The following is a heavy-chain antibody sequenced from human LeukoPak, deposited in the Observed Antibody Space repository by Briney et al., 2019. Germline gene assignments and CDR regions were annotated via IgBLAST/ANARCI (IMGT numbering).Heavy chain of an antibody. V-gene: IGHV3-13*01. Sequence: GGSLRLSCATSGFTFSNFDLHWVRQATGEGLEWVSAIGTAGDTYYPDSVKGRFTISRDNAKNSFYLQMNNLRAGDTAVYYCARDSSGNSPDYWGQGTLVTVSS. CDR2: IGTAGDT. CDR1: GFTFSNFD. D-gene: IGHD1-26*01. CDR3: ARDSSGNSPDY. J-gene: IGHJ4*02.